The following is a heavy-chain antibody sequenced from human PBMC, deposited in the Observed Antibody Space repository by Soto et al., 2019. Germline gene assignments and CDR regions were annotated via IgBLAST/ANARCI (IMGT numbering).Heavy chain of an antibody. V-gene: IGHV4-59*01. CDR2: IYYSGST. CDR1: GGSISSYY. D-gene: IGHD5-18*01. CDR3: ARGQVAGGYSYGLNWFDP. J-gene: IGHJ5*02. Sequence: XETLSLPCTVSGGSISSYYWSWIRQPPGKGLDWIGYIYYSGSTNYNPSLKSRVTISVDTSKNQFSLKLSSVTAADTAVYYCARGQVAGGYSYGLNWFDPRGQGTLVTSPQ.